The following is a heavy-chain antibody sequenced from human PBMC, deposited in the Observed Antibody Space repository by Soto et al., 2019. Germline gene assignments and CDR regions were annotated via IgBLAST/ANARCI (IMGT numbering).Heavy chain of an antibody. J-gene: IGHJ4*02. Sequence: EVQLLESGGGLVQPGGSLRLSCEASGFTFSNYAMSWVRQAPGKGLEWVSGIRGGGGSSYYADSVKGRFTISRDNYKNTLYLQMNSLRAEATAVYYCAHNCGVDCHSVFFYWGEGTLVIVSS. D-gene: IGHD2-21*02. CDR2: IRGGGGSS. V-gene: IGHV3-23*01. CDR3: AHNCGVDCHSVFFY. CDR1: GFTFSNYA.